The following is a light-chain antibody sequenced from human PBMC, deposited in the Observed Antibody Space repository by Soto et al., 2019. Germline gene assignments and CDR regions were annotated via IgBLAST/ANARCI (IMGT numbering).Light chain of an antibody. CDR1: SSDVGGYNY. V-gene: IGLV2-8*01. CDR2: EVS. J-gene: IGLJ2*01. CDR3: RSYAGSNNVV. Sequence: QSALTQPPSASGSPGQSVTISCTGTSSDVGGYNYVSWYQQHPGKAPKLMIYEVSRRPSGVPDRFSGSKSGNTASLTVSGLQAEEESDYYCRSYAGSNNVVFGGGTKVTVL.